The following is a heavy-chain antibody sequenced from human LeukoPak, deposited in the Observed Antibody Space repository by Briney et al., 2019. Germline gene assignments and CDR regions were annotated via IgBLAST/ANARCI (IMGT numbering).Heavy chain of an antibody. Sequence: GGSLRLSCAASGFTFSSYSMNWVRQAPGKGLEWVSYISSSGSTIYYADSVKGRFTISRDNAKNSLYLQMNSLRAEDTAVYYCARETSYYFDYWGQGTLVTVSS. CDR3: ARETSYYFDY. CDR1: GFTFSSYS. CDR2: ISSSGSTI. V-gene: IGHV3-48*04. J-gene: IGHJ4*02.